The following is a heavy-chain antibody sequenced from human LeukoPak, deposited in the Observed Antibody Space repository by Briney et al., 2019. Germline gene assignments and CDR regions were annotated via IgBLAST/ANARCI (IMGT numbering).Heavy chain of an antibody. Sequence: GRSLRLSCAASAFTFSPYDMHWVRQAPGKGLEWVAVISFDGSNKYYADSVKGRFTVSRDNSKNTLYLQMNSLRAEDTAVYYCAKTTTIFAVLRAVDYWGQGTLVTVSS. CDR3: AKTTTIFAVLRAVDY. D-gene: IGHD3-3*01. J-gene: IGHJ4*02. CDR2: ISFDGSNK. CDR1: AFTFSPYD. V-gene: IGHV3-30*18.